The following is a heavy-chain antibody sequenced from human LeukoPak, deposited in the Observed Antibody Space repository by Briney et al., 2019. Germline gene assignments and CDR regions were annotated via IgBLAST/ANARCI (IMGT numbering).Heavy chain of an antibody. J-gene: IGHJ6*03. D-gene: IGHD3-9*01. V-gene: IGHV3-30*04. CDR1: GFTFSSYS. CDR3: AKGGGFDWLNYYYMDV. CDR2: ISYDGSNK. Sequence: PGRSLRLSCPASGFTFSSYSMHWVRQAPGKGLGWVSVISYDGSNKYYADYVKGRFTISRDNSKNTLYLQMSSLRAEDTAVYYCAKGGGFDWLNYYYMDVWGKGTTVIISS.